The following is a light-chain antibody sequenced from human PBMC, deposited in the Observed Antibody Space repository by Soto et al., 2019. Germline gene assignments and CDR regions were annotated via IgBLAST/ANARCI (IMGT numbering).Light chain of an antibody. V-gene: IGKV1-39*01. Sequence: DIQMTQSPSSLSASVGDRVTITCRASQSISSYLDWYQQKPGKAPKLLIYAASSLQSGVPPRFSGSGSGTDFTLTISSLQPEDFATYYCQQSYSTLWTFGQGTKLEIK. CDR3: QQSYSTLWT. J-gene: IGKJ2*01. CDR2: AAS. CDR1: QSISSY.